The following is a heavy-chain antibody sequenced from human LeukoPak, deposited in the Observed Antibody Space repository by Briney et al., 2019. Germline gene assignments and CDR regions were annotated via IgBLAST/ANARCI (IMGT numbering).Heavy chain of an antibody. Sequence: SETLSLTCAVYGGSFSGYFCTCIRQPPGKGLEWIGEINHSGSTNYNPSLKSRVTISVDTSKNQFSLKLNSVTAADTAIYYCARGGYFRGWYFDYWGQGTLVTVSS. D-gene: IGHD2-15*01. CDR2: INHSGST. CDR1: GGSFSGYF. V-gene: IGHV4-34*01. CDR3: ARGGYFRGWYFDY. J-gene: IGHJ4*02.